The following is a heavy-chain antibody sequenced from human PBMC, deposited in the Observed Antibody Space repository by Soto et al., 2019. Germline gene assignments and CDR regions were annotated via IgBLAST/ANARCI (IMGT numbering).Heavy chain of an antibody. CDR3: AKEKSRYDRSGYYRPDY. V-gene: IGHV1-69*10. D-gene: IGHD3-22*01. J-gene: IGHJ4*02. CDR2: IIPMLGTP. CDR1: GDTFSSYA. Sequence: SVKVSCKSSGDTFSSYAISWVRQAPGQGLEWMGGIIPMLGTPSYAQKFQDRVTITADKFTSTAYMELSGLRSEDTAVYYCAKEKSRYDRSGYYRPDYWGQGTLVTVSS.